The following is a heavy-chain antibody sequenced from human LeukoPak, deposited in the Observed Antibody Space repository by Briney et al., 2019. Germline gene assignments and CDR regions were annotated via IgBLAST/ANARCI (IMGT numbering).Heavy chain of an antibody. J-gene: IGHJ4*02. CDR2: ITSSGNTI. V-gene: IGHV3-48*03. D-gene: IGHD3-22*01. CDR1: GFTFRSYE. CDR3: ARANYYDISGYDY. Sequence: PRESLRLSCAASGFTFRSYEMNWVRQAPGKGLEWVSYITSSGNTIYYADSVKGRFTISRDNAKNSLYLQMNSLRAEDTAVYYCARANYYDISGYDYWGQGTLVTVS.